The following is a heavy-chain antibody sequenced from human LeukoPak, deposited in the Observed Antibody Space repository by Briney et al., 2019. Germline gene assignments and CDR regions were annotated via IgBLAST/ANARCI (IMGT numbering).Heavy chain of an antibody. CDR3: ARKGGPYYPFDY. D-gene: IGHD3-22*01. J-gene: IGHJ4*02. V-gene: IGHV4-4*02. CDR2: VNLQGST. Sequence: SGTLSLTCSVSGGSLTNNNYWTWVRQPPGKGLEWIGEVNLQGSTNYNPSLMGRVAISVDTSENHISLQLTSVTAADTAVYYCARKGGPYYPFDYWGQGTLVTVSS. CDR1: GGSLTNNNY.